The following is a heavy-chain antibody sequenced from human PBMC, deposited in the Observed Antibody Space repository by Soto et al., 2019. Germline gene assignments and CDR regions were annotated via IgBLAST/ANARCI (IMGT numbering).Heavy chain of an antibody. D-gene: IGHD3-10*01. J-gene: IGHJ4*02. CDR2: IYYLGST. Sequence: PSETLSLTCSVSGGSMSEYFWSWIRQSPGEGREWIGYIYYLGSTDYNPSLKSRVTISVDTSKRQFSLRLTSVTAADTAVYYCARDGYDGSGSPYPAYWGPGTQVTVS. CDR3: ARDGYDGSGSPYPAY. V-gene: IGHV4-59*01. CDR1: GGSMSEYF.